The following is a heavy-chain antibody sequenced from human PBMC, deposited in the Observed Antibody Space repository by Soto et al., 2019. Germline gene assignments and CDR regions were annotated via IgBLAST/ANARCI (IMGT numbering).Heavy chain of an antibody. CDR2: MNPNSGNT. J-gene: IGHJ4*02. Sequence: QGQLVQSGAEVKKPGASVKVSCKASGYTFTSYDINWVRQATGQGLEWMGWMNPNSGNTGYAQKFQGRVTMTRNTSISTAYMELSSLRSEDTAVYYCARGGVFFFAAPTNPFDYWGQGTLVTLSS. CDR1: GYTFTSYD. V-gene: IGHV1-8*01. D-gene: IGHD3-10*01. CDR3: ARGGVFFFAAPTNPFDY.